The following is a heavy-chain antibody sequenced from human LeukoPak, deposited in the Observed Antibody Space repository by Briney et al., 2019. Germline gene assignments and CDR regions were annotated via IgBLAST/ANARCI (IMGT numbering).Heavy chain of an antibody. CDR2: ILHDGSNK. CDR1: GFIFSGYG. J-gene: IGHJ6*03. D-gene: IGHD2-15*01. V-gene: IGHV3-33*01. Sequence: GGSLRLSCAASGFIFSGYGMHWVRQAPGKGLEWVAFILHDGSNKYYADSVKGRFTISRDNSMNTLHLRMDSLRAEDTAVYHCARDRDGGCFNMDVWGKGPTVTVSS. CDR3: ARDRDGGCFNMDV.